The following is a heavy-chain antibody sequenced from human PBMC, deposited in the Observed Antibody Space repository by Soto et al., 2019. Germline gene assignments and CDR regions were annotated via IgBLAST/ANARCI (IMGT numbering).Heavy chain of an antibody. CDR3: ARDRDGDLYYFAY. V-gene: IGHV3-30-3*01. CDR2: ISYDGSNK. CDR1: GFTFSSYA. D-gene: IGHD4-17*01. J-gene: IGHJ4*02. Sequence: QVQLVESGGGVVQPGSSLRLSCAASGFTFSSYAMHWVRQAPGKGLEWVAVISYDGSNKYYADSVKGRFTISRDNSKNTLYLQMNSLRAEDTAVYYCARDRDGDLYYFAYWGQGTLVTVSS.